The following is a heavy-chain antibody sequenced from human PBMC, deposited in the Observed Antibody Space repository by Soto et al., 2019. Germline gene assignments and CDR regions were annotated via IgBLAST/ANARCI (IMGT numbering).Heavy chain of an antibody. D-gene: IGHD3-22*01. V-gene: IGHV3-23*01. CDR2: ISGSGDST. CDR3: AKDDSSGYYYTPPDAFDI. J-gene: IGHJ3*02. CDR1: GFTFSSYA. Sequence: GGSLRLSCSASGFTFSSYAMRWVRQAPGKGLEWVSAISGSGDSTYYTDSVKGRFTISRDNSKNTLYLQMNSLRAEDTAVYYCAKDDSSGYYYTPPDAFDIWGQGTMVTVSS.